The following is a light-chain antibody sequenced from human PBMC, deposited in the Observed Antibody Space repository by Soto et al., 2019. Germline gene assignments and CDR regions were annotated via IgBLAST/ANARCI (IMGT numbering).Light chain of an antibody. V-gene: IGKV3-11*01. Sequence: EIVLTQSPATLSLSPGEGATLSCRASQSVSSFLAWYQHKPGQAPRLLIYDTSNRATGIPARFSGSGSGTDFTLTISSLEPEDFAVYYCQQYGSSPEWTFGQGTKVEIK. CDR2: DTS. CDR1: QSVSSF. J-gene: IGKJ1*01. CDR3: QQYGSSPEWT.